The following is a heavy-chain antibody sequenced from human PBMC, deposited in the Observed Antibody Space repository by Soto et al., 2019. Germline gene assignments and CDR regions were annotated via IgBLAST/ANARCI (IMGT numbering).Heavy chain of an antibody. J-gene: IGHJ6*02. CDR3: ARDRNPRSYDFWSGMDV. CDR2: IYQSGST. CDR1: GYSISIGNY. V-gene: IGHV4-38-2*02. Sequence: SETLSLTCPVSGYSISIGNYWGWIRQPPGKRLEWIGSIYQSGSTNYNPSLKSRVTISVDTSKNQFSLKLSSVTAADTAVYYCARDRNPRSYDFWSGMDVWGHGTTVTVSS. D-gene: IGHD3-3*01.